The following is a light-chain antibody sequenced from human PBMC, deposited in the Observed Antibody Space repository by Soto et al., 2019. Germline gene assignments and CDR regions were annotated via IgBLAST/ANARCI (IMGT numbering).Light chain of an antibody. J-gene: IGKJ4*01. Sequence: LHFTQSPSFLSASVADRVTVTCRASQVISSYLAWYQQKPGKAPKLLIYAASTLQSGVPSRFSGSGSGTEFTLTISSLQPEDFATYYCQQLNSYPLTFGGGTKVDIK. CDR2: AAS. CDR1: QVISSY. V-gene: IGKV1-9*01. CDR3: QQLNSYPLT.